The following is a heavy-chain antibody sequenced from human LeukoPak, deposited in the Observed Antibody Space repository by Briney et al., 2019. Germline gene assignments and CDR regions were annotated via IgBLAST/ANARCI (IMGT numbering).Heavy chain of an antibody. CDR3: AREWETSYDILTGYYTGYYYYMDV. J-gene: IGHJ6*03. D-gene: IGHD3-9*01. V-gene: IGHV4-61*02. CDR2: IYTSGST. CDR1: GGSISNGTSY. Sequence: SETLSLTCTVSGGSISNGTSYWTWIRQPAGKGLEWIGRIYTSGSTNYNPSLKSRVTMSVDTSKNHFSLKLSSVTAADTAVYYCAREWETSYDILTGYYTGYYYYMDVWGKGTTVTISS.